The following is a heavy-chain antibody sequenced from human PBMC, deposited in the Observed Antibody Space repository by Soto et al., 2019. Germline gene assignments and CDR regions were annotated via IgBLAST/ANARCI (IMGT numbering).Heavy chain of an antibody. D-gene: IGHD1-26*01. CDR2: MYHSGST. Sequence: SETLSLTCAVSGGSISSGGYSWSWIRQPPGKGLEWIGYMYHSGSTYYNPSLKSRVTISVDRSKNQFSLKLSSVTAEDTAVYYCAKGLNVAPWELLLDYWGQGTLVTVSS. CDR1: GGSISSGGYS. CDR3: AKGLNVAPWELLLDY. V-gene: IGHV4-30-2*01. J-gene: IGHJ4*02.